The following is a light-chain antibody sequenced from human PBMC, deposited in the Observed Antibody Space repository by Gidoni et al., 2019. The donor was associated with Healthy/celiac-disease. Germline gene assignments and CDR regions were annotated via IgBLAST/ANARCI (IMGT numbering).Light chain of an antibody. J-gene: IGKJ1*01. V-gene: IGKV3-15*01. CDR1: QSVSSN. CDR3: QQYNNWPGT. CDR2: GAS. Sequence: EIVMTQSPATLSVSPRERATLSCRASQSVSSNLAWYQQKPGQAPRLLIYGASTRATGIPARFSGSGSGTEFTLTISSLQSEDFAVYYCQQYNNWPGTFGQXTKVEIK.